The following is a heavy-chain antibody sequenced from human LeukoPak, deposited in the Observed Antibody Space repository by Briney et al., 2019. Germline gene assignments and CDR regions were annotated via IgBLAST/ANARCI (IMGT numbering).Heavy chain of an antibody. Sequence: ASVKVSCKASGYTFTSYDINWVRQATGQGLEWMGWMNPNCGNTGYAQKFQGRVTMTRNTSISTAYMELSSLRSEDTAVYYCARGIYEYYYDSSGSGGYAYWGQGTLVTVSS. V-gene: IGHV1-8*01. D-gene: IGHD3-22*01. CDR2: MNPNCGNT. CDR1: GYTFTSYD. CDR3: ARGIYEYYYDSSGSGGYAY. J-gene: IGHJ4*02.